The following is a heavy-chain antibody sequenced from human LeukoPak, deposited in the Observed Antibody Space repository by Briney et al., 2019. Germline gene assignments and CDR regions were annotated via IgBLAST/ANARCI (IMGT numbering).Heavy chain of an antibody. V-gene: IGHV3-33*01. CDR1: GFIFRRYG. CDR2: IWYDGSNK. CDR3: EGSCYFDWFDP. D-gene: IGHD2-15*01. Sequence: GGSLRLSCASSGFIFRRYGMHWARQAPAKGREWVEVIWYDGSNKYYADSVKGRFTISRDNSKNTLYLQMNSLRAEDTAVYYCEGSCYFDWFDPWGQGTLVTVSS. J-gene: IGHJ5*02.